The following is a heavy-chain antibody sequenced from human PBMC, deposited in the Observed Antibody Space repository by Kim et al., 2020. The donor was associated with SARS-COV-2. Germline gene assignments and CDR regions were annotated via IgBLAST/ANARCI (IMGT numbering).Heavy chain of an antibody. D-gene: IGHD3-10*01. CDR2: IYYSGST. V-gene: IGHV4-31*03. Sequence: SETLSLTCTVSGGSISSGGYYWSWIRQHPGKGLEWIGYIYYSGSTYYNPSLKSRVTISVDTSKNQFSLKLSSVTAADTAVYYCARDRHSSNKRITMVRGVISGFEPWGQGTLVTVSS. CDR1: GGSISSGGYY. J-gene: IGHJ5*02. CDR3: ARDRHSSNKRITMVRGVISGFEP.